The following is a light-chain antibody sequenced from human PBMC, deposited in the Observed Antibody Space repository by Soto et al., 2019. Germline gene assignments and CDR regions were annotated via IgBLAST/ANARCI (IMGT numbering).Light chain of an antibody. CDR2: DAS. V-gene: IGKV1-5*01. J-gene: IGKJ1*01. CDR1: QSISTW. CDR3: QQYYDFRT. Sequence: MQMNQSPSTLSATVGDRVTITCRASQSISTWLAWYQQKPGKAPKLLIYDASSLEVGVPSRFSGSGSRTEFTLTISSLQPDDYGTYYCQQYYDFRTSGHGTKVDIK.